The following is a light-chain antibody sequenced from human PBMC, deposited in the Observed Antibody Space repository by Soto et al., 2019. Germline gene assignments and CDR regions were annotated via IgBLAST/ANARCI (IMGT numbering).Light chain of an antibody. V-gene: IGKV3-20*01. CDR1: QSVSGK. CDR3: QQYGSSYPWT. Sequence: EVVLTQSPGTLSLSPGERGTLSCRASQSVSGKLAWYQHKPGQAPRLLIYGASSRATGIPDRFSGSGSGTDFTLTIRRLEPEDFAVYYCQQYGSSYPWTFGQGTKVDIK. CDR2: GAS. J-gene: IGKJ1*01.